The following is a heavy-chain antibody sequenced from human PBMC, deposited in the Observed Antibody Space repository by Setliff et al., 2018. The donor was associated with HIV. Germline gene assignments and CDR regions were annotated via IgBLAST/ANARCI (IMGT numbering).Heavy chain of an antibody. CDR2: IYYRGST. CDR3: ARASKQDLLWFGFFAY. J-gene: IGHJ4*02. CDR1: GGSMSSGDYY. V-gene: IGHV4-31*03. Sequence: LSLTCTVSGGSMSSGDYYWSWVRQHPGRGLEWIGYIYYRGSTYSNPSLKSRVSLSVETSKNQFSLRLSSMTAADSALYYCARASKQDLLWFGFFAYWGQGTLVTSPQ. D-gene: IGHD3-10*01.